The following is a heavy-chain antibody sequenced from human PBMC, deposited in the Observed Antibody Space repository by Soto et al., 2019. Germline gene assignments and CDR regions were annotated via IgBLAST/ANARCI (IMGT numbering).Heavy chain of an antibody. CDR1: GYTFSDHY. Sequence: ASVKVSCKASGYTFSDHYIHWVRQDPGQGLEWMGWINPNSGGTKYAPKFQGGVTMTRDTSITTAYMELSRLRSGDTAVYYCAREPATAKPEGVDFWGQGTLVTVSS. CDR2: INPNSGGT. CDR3: AREPATAKPEGVDF. J-gene: IGHJ4*02. D-gene: IGHD1-1*01. V-gene: IGHV1-2*02.